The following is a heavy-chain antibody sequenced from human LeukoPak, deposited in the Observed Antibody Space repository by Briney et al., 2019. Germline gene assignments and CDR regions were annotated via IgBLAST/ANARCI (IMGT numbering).Heavy chain of an antibody. Sequence: SETLSLTCTVSGGSISSHYWSWIRQPPGKGLEWIGYMQYSGSTNYNPSLTSRVTISGDTSKNQFSLRLTSVTAADTAIYYCAKDLGPAFFYLDVWGKGTTVTISS. CDR1: GGSISSHY. V-gene: IGHV4-59*11. CDR2: MQYSGST. D-gene: IGHD7-27*01. J-gene: IGHJ6*03. CDR3: AKDLGPAFFYLDV.